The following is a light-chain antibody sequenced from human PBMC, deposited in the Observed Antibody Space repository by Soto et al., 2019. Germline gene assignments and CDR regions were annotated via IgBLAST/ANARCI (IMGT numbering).Light chain of an antibody. Sequence: DIQMTQSPSSLSASVGDRVTITCQASQDIINYLNWYQHKPGKAPKLLIYDASNLETGVPSRFSGSGSRTDFTFTISSLQPEDVATYYCQHYDNLPLTFGQGTKLEIK. CDR2: DAS. J-gene: IGKJ2*01. CDR1: QDIINY. CDR3: QHYDNLPLT. V-gene: IGKV1-33*01.